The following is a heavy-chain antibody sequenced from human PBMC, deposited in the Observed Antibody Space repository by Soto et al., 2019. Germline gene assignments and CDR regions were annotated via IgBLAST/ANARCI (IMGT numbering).Heavy chain of an antibody. CDR2: IRSETFGGTA. Sequence: GGSLSLSSLTSGFVFGDYAMIWVRQAPGKGMEWVAFIRSETFGGTADYAASVKGRFTVSRDDSKRITYLQMSSLKSEDTAVYFCTRGGIDVVVPAAQGFFYYGMDVWGQGTTVTVSS. CDR3: TRGGIDVVVPAAQGFFYYGMDV. CDR1: GFVFGDYA. D-gene: IGHD2-2*01. J-gene: IGHJ6*02. V-gene: IGHV3-49*04.